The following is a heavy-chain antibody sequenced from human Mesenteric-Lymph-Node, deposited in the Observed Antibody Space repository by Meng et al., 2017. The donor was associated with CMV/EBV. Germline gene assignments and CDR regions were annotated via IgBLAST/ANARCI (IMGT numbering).Heavy chain of an antibody. CDR1: GFTFSSYA. J-gene: IGHJ5*02. D-gene: IGHD1-26*01. V-gene: IGHV3-23*01. CDR3: AKGTSSGSSNWFDP. Sequence: GESLKISCAASGFTFSSYAMSWVRQAPGKGLEWVSGVTGTGGSTDYGDSLRGRFTISRDNSRNTLYLQMNSLRAEDTAVYYCAKGTSSGSSNWFDPWGQGTLVTVSS. CDR2: VTGTGGST.